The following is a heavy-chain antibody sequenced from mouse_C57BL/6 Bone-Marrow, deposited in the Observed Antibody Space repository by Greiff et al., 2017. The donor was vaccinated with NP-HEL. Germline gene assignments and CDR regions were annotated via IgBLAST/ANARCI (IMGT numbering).Heavy chain of an antibody. CDR2: ISSGGSYT. CDR1: GFTFSSYG. CDR3: ARGDYDYGAY. V-gene: IGHV5-6*01. Sequence: EVNVVESGGDLVKPGGSLKLSCAASGFTFSSYGMSWVRQTPDKRLEWVATISSGGSYTYYPDSVKGRFTISRDNAKNTLYLQMSSLKSEDTAMYYCARGDYDYGAYWGQGTLVTVSA. J-gene: IGHJ3*01. D-gene: IGHD2-4*01.